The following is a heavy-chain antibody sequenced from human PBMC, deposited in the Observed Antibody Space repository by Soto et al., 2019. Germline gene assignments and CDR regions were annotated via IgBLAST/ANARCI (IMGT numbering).Heavy chain of an antibody. V-gene: IGHV1-2*02. CDR2: IKPQTGGT. CDR3: ARERYQVISDGMDV. CDR1: GYTFTGYY. D-gene: IGHD2-2*01. J-gene: IGHJ6*02. Sequence: QVQLVQSGAEVKTPGASVRVSCKASGYTFTGYYIHWVREAPGQGREWMGWIKPQTGGTSYAQKFQGRVTLSRDTSINTAYLELSRLRFDDAAVYFCARERYQVISDGMDVWGQGTTVTVSS.